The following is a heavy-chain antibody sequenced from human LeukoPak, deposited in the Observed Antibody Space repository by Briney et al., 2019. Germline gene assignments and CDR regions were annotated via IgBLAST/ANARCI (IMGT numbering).Heavy chain of an antibody. CDR2: IYYSGST. D-gene: IGHD2-15*01. V-gene: IGHV4-59*08. J-gene: IGHJ4*02. Sequence: SETLSLTRTVSGGSISTYYWSWIRQPPGKGLEWIGYIYYSGSTNYNPSLKSRVTISVDTSKNQFSLKLSSVTAADTAVYYCARHSGGWDLDYWGQGTLVTVSS. CDR3: ARHSGGWDLDY. CDR1: GGSISTYY.